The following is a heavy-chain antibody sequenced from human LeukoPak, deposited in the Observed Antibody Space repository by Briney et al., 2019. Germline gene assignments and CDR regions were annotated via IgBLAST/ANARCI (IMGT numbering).Heavy chain of an antibody. CDR1: GYTFTDYY. CDR2: INPNSGGT. V-gene: IGHV1-2*06. Sequence: ASVNVSCTASGYTFTDYYMHWVRQAPGQGLEWMGRINPNSGGTNYAQKFQGRVTMTRDTSNSTAYMELSRLRSDDTAVYYCARHFLEYLPNYYGMDVWGQGTTVTVSS. D-gene: IGHD2-2*01. CDR3: ARHFLEYLPNYYGMDV. J-gene: IGHJ6*02.